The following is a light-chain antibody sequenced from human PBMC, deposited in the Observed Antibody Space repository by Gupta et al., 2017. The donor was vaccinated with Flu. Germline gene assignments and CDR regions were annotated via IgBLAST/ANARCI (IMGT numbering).Light chain of an antibody. CDR1: QDISNY. J-gene: IGKJ4*01. CDR2: DAS. V-gene: IGKV1-33*01. CDR3: QQDDSPPLT. Sequence: DIQMTQSPSSLSASVGDRVTITCQASQDISNYLNWYQQKPGKAPKLLIYDASNLETGVPSRFSGSGSGTDFTFTISSLQPEDIATYYCQQDDSPPLTFGGGTKVEIK.